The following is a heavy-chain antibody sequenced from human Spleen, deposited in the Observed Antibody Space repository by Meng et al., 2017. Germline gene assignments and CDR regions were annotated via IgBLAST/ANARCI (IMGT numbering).Heavy chain of an antibody. CDR2: IIPIFGTA. CDR3: ARDDSSGYYSFDY. Sequence: QVPLVESGGDVKKPGSSVQVSCKASGGTFSSYAISWVRQAPGQGLEWMGGIIPIFGTANYAQKFQGRVTITADESTSTAYMELSSLRSEDTAVYYCARDDSSGYYSFDYWGQGTLVTASS. V-gene: IGHV1-69*01. D-gene: IGHD3-22*01. CDR1: GGTFSSYA. J-gene: IGHJ4*02.